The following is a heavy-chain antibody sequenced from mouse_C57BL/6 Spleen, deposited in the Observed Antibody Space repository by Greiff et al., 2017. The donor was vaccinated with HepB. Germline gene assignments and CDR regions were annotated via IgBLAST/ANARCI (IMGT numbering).Heavy chain of an antibody. CDR1: GYAFSSYW. Sequence: LQESGAELVKPGASVKISCKASGYAFSSYWMNWVKQRPGKGLEWIGQIYPGDGDTNYNGKFKGKATLTADKSSSTAYMQLSSLTSEDSAVYFCARSGGYYAMDYWGQGTSVTVSS. CDR2: IYPGDGDT. J-gene: IGHJ4*01. V-gene: IGHV1-80*01. CDR3: ARSGGYYAMDY.